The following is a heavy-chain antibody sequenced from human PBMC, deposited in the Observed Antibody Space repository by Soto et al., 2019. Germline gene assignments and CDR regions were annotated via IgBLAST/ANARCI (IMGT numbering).Heavy chain of an antibody. CDR1: GCSISRGGDY. CDR3: ARLPPVGRNWFDP. J-gene: IGHJ5*02. V-gene: IGHV4-31*03. D-gene: IGHD3-10*01. CDR2: IYYSGST. Sequence: QVQLQESGPGLVKPSPPLSLTCTVSGCSISRGGDYRSWIRKHPGKGREWIGYIYYSGSTYYNPSLKSRVTISVDTSKNPFSLKLSSVTAADTAVYCCARLPPVGRNWFDPWGQGTLVTVSS.